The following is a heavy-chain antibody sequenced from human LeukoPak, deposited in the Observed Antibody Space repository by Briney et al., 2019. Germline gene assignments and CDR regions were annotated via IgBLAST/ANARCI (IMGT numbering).Heavy chain of an antibody. CDR3: ARGWYDILTGWYYFDY. CDR1: GFTFGDYY. CDR2: IKQDGSEK. J-gene: IGHJ4*02. Sequence: GGSLRLSCAASGFTFGDYYMSWVRQAPGKGLEWVANIKQDGSEKYYVDSVKGRFTISRDNAKNSLYLQMNSLRAEDTAVYYCARGWYDILTGWYYFDYWGQGTLVTVSS. D-gene: IGHD3-9*01. V-gene: IGHV3-7*01.